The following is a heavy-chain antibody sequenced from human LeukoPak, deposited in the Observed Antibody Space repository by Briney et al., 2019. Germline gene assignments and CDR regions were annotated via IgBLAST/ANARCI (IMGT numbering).Heavy chain of an antibody. CDR2: IYYSGST. V-gene: IGHV4-61*01. J-gene: IGHJ5*02. CDR1: GGSISSGSYY. D-gene: IGHD4-17*01. Sequence: PSETLSLTCTVSGGSISSGSYYWSWIRQPPGKGLEWIGYIYYSGSTNYNPSLKSRVTISVDTSKNQFSLKLSSVTAADTAVYYCARGHDYGDSRWFDPWGQGTLVTVSS. CDR3: ARGHDYGDSRWFDP.